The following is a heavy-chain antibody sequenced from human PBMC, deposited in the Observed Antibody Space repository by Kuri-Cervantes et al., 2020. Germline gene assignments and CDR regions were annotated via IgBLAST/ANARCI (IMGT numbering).Heavy chain of an antibody. J-gene: IGHJ4*02. D-gene: IGHD2-21*02. CDR2: ISSSSYI. CDR1: GFTFSSYS. V-gene: IGHV3-21*01. CDR3: ARGEVVTATAY. Sequence: GESLKISCAASGFTFSSYSMNWVRQAPGKGLEWVSSISSSSYIYYADTVKGRFTISRDNAKNSLYLQMNSLRAEDTAVYYCARGEVVTATAYWGQGTLVTVSS.